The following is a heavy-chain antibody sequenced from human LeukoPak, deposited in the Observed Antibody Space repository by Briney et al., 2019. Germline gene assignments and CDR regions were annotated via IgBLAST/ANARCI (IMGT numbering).Heavy chain of an antibody. CDR1: GGSISSSGYY. CDR2: IYYSGST. CDR3: ARTRYYYNSRSYGAPYYFDY. V-gene: IGHV4-39*01. D-gene: IGHD3-10*01. J-gene: IGHJ4*02. Sequence: KPSETLSLTCTVSGGSISSSGYYWGWIRQPPGKGLEWIGNIYYSGSTYYNPSLKSRVAISVDTSKNQFSLKLSSVTAADTAVYYCARTRYYYNSRSYGAPYYFDYWGQGTLVTVPS.